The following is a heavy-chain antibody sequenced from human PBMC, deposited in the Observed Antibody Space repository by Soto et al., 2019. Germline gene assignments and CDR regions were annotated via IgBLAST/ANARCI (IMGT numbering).Heavy chain of an antibody. CDR1: GFTFSSYG. Sequence: PGGSLRLSCAASGFTFSSYGMHWVRQAPGKGLEWVAVISYDGSNKYYADSVKGRFTISRDNSKNALYLQMNSLRAEDTAFFYCAKGAWDGYNYFDYFDYWGQGTLVTVSS. J-gene: IGHJ4*02. V-gene: IGHV3-30*18. CDR2: ISYDGSNK. D-gene: IGHD5-12*01. CDR3: AKGAWDGYNYFDYFDY.